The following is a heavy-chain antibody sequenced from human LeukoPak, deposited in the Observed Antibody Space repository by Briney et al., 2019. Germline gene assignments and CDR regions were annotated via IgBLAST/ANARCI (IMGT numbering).Heavy chain of an antibody. Sequence: GGSLRLSCAASGFTFSSYAMSWVRQAPGKGLEWVSAISGSGGSTYYADSVKGRFTISRDNSKNTLYLQMNSLRAEDTAVYYCAKDRESLYCSSTSCPAGGMDVWGQGTTVTVSS. D-gene: IGHD2-2*01. J-gene: IGHJ6*02. V-gene: IGHV3-23*01. CDR2: ISGSGGST. CDR3: AKDRESLYCSSTSCPAGGMDV. CDR1: GFTFSSYA.